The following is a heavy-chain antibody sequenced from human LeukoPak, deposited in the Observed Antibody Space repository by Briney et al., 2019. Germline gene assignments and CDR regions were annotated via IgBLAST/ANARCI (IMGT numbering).Heavy chain of an antibody. J-gene: IGHJ3*02. D-gene: IGHD3-10*01. Sequence: GGSLRLSCAASGFIVSVFDMHWVRQVPGKGLEWVSGIGTAVDTHYPDSVKGRFRISRDNAKNSFYLQMNSLRVGDTGVYYCARAGTWFSHAYDIWGQGTTVTVSS. CDR3: ARAGTWFSHAYDI. CDR2: IGTAVDT. CDR1: GFIVSVFD. V-gene: IGHV3-13*01.